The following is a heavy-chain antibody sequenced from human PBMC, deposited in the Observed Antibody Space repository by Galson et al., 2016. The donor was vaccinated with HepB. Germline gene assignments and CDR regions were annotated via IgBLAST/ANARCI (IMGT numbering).Heavy chain of an antibody. CDR3: ARDGHGDLSFDN. J-gene: IGHJ4*02. CDR1: GFTFSDYF. Sequence: SLRLSCAASGFTFSDYFMTWIRQAPGKGLEWVSYIGKSGSPIYYADSMKGRFTISRDNARNSLYLQMNSLRADDTAVYYCARDGHGDLSFDNWGQGTLVTVSS. V-gene: IGHV3-11*01. CDR2: IGKSGSPI. D-gene: IGHD4-17*01.